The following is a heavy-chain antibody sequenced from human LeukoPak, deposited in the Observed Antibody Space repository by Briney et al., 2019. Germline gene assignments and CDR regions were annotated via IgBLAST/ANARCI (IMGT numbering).Heavy chain of an antibody. D-gene: IGHD2-15*01. J-gene: IGHJ4*02. CDR3: ATAYCMRGSRPFDY. CDR2: FDPEDGET. Sequence: ASVKVSCKVSGYTLTELSMHWVRQAPGKGLEWMGGFDPEDGETIYAQKFQGRVTMTEDTSTDTAYMELSSLRSEDPTGYYCATAYCMRGSRPFDYWGQGTRFTVSS. V-gene: IGHV1-24*01. CDR1: GYTLTELS.